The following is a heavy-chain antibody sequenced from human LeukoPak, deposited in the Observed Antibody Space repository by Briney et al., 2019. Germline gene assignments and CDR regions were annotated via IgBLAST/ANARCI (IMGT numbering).Heavy chain of an antibody. CDR2: IWYDASNK. CDR1: GFXFSSFG. D-gene: IGHD6-13*01. CDR3: VRGVGVSRFNYFDP. J-gene: IGHJ5*02. V-gene: IGHV3-33*01. Sequence: GGSLRLSCAASGFXFSSFGIHWVRQAPGKGLEWVAGIWYDASNKYYADSVKGRFTISRDNSKNTLFLQMNSLRDDDTAVYYCVRGVGVSRFNYFDPWGQGTLVIVSS.